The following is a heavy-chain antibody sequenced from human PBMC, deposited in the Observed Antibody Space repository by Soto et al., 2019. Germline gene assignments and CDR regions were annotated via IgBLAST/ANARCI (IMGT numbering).Heavy chain of an antibody. CDR2: MSYDGSNE. J-gene: IGHJ4*02. CDR3: AKDGSHNLDY. CDR1: GFTFSHYA. V-gene: IGHV3-30*18. Sequence: QVQLVESGGGVVQPGRSLRLSCAASGFTFSHYAMHWVRQAPGKGLEWVALMSYDGSNEYYADSVKGRFTISRDNSKNTLYLQMNSLRAEDTAVYYGAKDGSHNLDYWGQGTLVTVSS. D-gene: IGHD1-26*01.